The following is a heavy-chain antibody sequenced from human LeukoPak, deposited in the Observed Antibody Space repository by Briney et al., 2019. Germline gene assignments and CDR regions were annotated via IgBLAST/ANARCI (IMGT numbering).Heavy chain of an antibody. Sequence: PSETLSLTCTVSRGSISSGSYYWNWIRQPAGKGLEWIGRIYANGSTNYNPSLNSRVTILVDTSKNQFFLKLRSVTAADTAVYYCARRGDVWGQGTTVTVSS. V-gene: IGHV4-61*02. J-gene: IGHJ3*01. CDR1: RGSISSGSYY. CDR3: ARRGDV. CDR2: IYANGST.